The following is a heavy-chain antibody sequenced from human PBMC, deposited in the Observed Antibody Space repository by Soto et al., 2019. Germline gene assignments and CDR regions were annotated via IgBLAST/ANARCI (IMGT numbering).Heavy chain of an antibody. Sequence: SETLSLTCAVYGGSCSGYYWSWIRQPPGKGLEWIGEINHSGSTNYNPSLKSRVTISVDTSKNQFSLKLISMTAADTAVYYCASLYDSWGQGILVTV. CDR2: INHSGST. J-gene: IGHJ4*02. CDR1: GGSCSGYY. V-gene: IGHV4-34*01. CDR3: ASLYDS.